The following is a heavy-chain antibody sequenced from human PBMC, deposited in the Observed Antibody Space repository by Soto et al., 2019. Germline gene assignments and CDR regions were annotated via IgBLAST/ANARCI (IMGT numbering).Heavy chain of an antibody. J-gene: IGHJ4*02. V-gene: IGHV4-39*01. D-gene: IGHD2-15*01. CDR2: IYYSGST. CDR3: ATIAYGERQVVVFDY. CDR1: GGSISSSSYY. Sequence: PSETLSLTCTVSGGSISSSSYYWGWIRQPPGKGLEWIGSIYYSGSTYYNPSLKSRVTISVDTSKNQFSLKLSSVTAADTAVYYCATIAYGERQVVVFDYWGQGTLVTVSS.